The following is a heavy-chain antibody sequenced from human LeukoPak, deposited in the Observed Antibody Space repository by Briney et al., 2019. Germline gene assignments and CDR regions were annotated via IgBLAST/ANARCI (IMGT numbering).Heavy chain of an antibody. J-gene: IGHJ4*02. D-gene: IGHD3-10*01. CDR3: VHALYGSGSYYDPHFEY. V-gene: IGHV3-30*03. CDR1: GFTFISYG. Sequence: GGALRLSCASSGFTFISYGMHWVGQAPSKGLEWVAVISSDGTRKYSAGLVKGRLSISPDNSKNPLYLEMHSLRAEDTAVYYCVHALYGSGSYYDPHFEYWGQGTMVTVSS. CDR2: ISSDGTRK.